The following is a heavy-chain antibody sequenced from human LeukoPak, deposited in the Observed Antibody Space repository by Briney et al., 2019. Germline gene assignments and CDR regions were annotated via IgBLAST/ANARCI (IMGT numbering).Heavy chain of an antibody. CDR1: GFTFSTFA. Sequence: GGSLRLSCEASGFTFSTFAMIWVRQPPGKGLEWVSSIFPSGGEIHYADSVRGRFTISRDNSKSALSLQMNSLRAEDTAIYYCATYRQVLLPFESWGQGTLVTVSS. D-gene: IGHD2-8*02. V-gene: IGHV3-23*01. CDR3: ATYRQVLLPFES. CDR2: IFPSGGEI. J-gene: IGHJ4*02.